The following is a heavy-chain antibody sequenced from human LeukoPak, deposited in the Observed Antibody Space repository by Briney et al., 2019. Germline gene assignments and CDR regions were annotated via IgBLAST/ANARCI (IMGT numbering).Heavy chain of an antibody. CDR1: GGSISSGSYY. D-gene: IGHD4-17*01. Sequence: SQTLSLTCTVSGGSISSGSYYWGWIRQPAGKGLEWIVRIYTRGSNNYSPSLKSRVTMSVDTSKIQFSLKLSSVTAADTAVYYCARDSLTTVTTVGAFDIWGQGTMVTVSS. J-gene: IGHJ3*02. V-gene: IGHV4-61*02. CDR3: ARDSLTTVTTVGAFDI. CDR2: IYTRGSN.